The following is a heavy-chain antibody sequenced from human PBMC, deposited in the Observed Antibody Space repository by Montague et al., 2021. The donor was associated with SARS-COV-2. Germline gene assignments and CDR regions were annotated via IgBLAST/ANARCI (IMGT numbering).Heavy chain of an antibody. CDR3: ARALFSRRGVYITTYYYSYYMDV. Sequence: SETLSLTCAVYGASLSGSYCTWIRQPPGKGLELIGEVNQSGVTNYNQSLKSRVAISVDTSKNQFSLRLSSVTAADTAVYYCARALFSRRGVYITTYYYSYYMDVWSTGTTVTVSS. CDR2: VNQSGVT. D-gene: IGHD3-10*01. J-gene: IGHJ6*03. CDR1: GASLSGSY. V-gene: IGHV4-34*01.